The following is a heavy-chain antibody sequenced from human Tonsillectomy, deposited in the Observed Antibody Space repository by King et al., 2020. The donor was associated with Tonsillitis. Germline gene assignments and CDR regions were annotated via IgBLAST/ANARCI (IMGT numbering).Heavy chain of an antibody. CDR2: INPYSGDT. J-gene: IGHJ4*02. Sequence: QLVQSGTEVKKPGASVKVSCKASGYSFTGYYIHWVRQAPVQGLEWMGWINPYSGDTNYAQNFQGGVTMTRATSISTAYMELTRLTSDDTAVYYCARGRYCSGGSCYSHFDYWGQGTQVTVSS. CDR1: GYSFTGYY. D-gene: IGHD2-15*01. V-gene: IGHV1-2*02. CDR3: ARGRYCSGGSCYSHFDY.